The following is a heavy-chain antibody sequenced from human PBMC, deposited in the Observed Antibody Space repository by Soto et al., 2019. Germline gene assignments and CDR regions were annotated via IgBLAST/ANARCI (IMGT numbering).Heavy chain of an antibody. J-gene: IGHJ2*01. CDR1: GLTFSTYS. V-gene: IGHV3-30*09. D-gene: IGHD6-13*01. Sequence: QVQLVESGGGVVQPGRSLRLSCAASGLTFSTYSMHWVRQAPGKGLEWVAIISDDGNNKYYADSVKGRFAISRDNSKNTVYLQMNSLRPEDPAVYYCARDWFSSIWPGWYFALWGRGTLVTVSS. CDR2: ISDDGNNK. CDR3: ARDWFSSIWPGWYFAL.